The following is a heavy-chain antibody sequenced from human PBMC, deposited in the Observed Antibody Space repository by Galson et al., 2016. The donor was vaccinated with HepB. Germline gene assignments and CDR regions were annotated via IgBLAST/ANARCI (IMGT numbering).Heavy chain of an antibody. CDR2: ISSSRSTM. D-gene: IGHD3-9*01. V-gene: IGHV3-48*04. CDR3: ARDRYDILTGYYHGMDV. J-gene: IGHJ6*02. Sequence: SLRLSCAASGFTLSTHSMNWVRQAPGKGLEWVSYISSSRSTMYYADSVKGRFTISRDNAKHSVHLQMNSLRAEDTAVYYCARDRYDILTGYYHGMDVWGQGTTGTVSS. CDR1: GFTLSTHS.